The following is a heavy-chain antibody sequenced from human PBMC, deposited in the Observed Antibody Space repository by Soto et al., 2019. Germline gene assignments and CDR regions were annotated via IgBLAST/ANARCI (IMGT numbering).Heavy chain of an antibody. CDR1: GFSVSTSGVG. V-gene: IGHV2-5*02. CDR2: IYWDGDE. J-gene: IGHJ4*02. Sequence: QITLKESGPTLVKPTQTLTLTCTFSGFSVSTSGVGVAWIRQPPGKALEWLALIYWDGDERYSPFLQSRVTITKDTSKNQVVLTMTNMDPVDTATYYCAHNSAVVPLDYWGQGTLVTVSS. D-gene: IGHD2-15*01. CDR3: AHNSAVVPLDY.